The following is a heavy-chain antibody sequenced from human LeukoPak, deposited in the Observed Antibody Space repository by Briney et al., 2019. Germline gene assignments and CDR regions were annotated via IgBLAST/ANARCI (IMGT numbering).Heavy chain of an antibody. D-gene: IGHD6-13*01. CDR1: GGSFSGYY. Sequence: PSETLSLTCAVYGGSFSGYYWSWIRQPPGKGLEWIGYIYYSGSTTYNPSLKSRVTISVDTSKNQFSLKLSSVTAADTAGYYCAREYSSSWHNWFDPWGQGTLVTVSS. CDR2: IYYSGST. CDR3: AREYSSSWHNWFDP. J-gene: IGHJ5*02. V-gene: IGHV4-59*01.